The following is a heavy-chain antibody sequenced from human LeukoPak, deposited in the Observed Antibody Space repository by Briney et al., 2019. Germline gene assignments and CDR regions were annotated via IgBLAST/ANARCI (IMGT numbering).Heavy chain of an antibody. D-gene: IGHD3-10*01. CDR3: ARERGGYYYIDY. J-gene: IGHJ4*02. CDR1: GYTFTGYY. Sequence: ASVKVSCKASGYTFTGYYMHWVRQAPGQGLEWMGWINPNSGGTNYAQKFQGRVTMTRDTSISTAYMELSRLRSDDTAVYYCARERGGYYYIDYWGQGTLVTVPS. CDR2: INPNSGGT. V-gene: IGHV1-2*02.